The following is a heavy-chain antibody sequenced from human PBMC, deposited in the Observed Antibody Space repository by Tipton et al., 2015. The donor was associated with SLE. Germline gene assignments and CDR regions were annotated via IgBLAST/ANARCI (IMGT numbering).Heavy chain of an antibody. CDR2: VNHRGST. J-gene: IGHJ6*02. CDR1: ADSIRRSY. Sequence: TLSLTCSVSADSIRRSYWSWIRQPPGKGLEWVGEVNHRGSTHYNPSLKSRVTISVDTSKNQFSLKLSSVTAADTAVYYCARGWGYDSLYYYYGMDVWGQGTTVTVSS. CDR3: ARGWGYDSLYYYYGMDV. D-gene: IGHD5-12*01. V-gene: IGHV4-34*01.